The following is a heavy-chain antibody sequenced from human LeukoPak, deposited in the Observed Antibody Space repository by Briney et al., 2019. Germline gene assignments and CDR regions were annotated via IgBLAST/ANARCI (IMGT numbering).Heavy chain of an antibody. CDR3: GRSVGGQLTNS. J-gene: IGHJ4*02. CDR1: GXSISSSSFY. D-gene: IGHD1-1*01. Sequence: SETLSLTWTVSGXSISSSSFYWGWIRQPPGKGREWIGTIYYSGNTYYNPSLKSRVTISVDTSKNQFSLKLSSVTAADTAVYYCGRSVGGQLTNSWGQGTLVTVSS. V-gene: IGHV4-39*01. CDR2: IYYSGNT.